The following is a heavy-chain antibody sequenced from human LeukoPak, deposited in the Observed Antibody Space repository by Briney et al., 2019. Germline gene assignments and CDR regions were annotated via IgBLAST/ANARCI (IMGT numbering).Heavy chain of an antibody. Sequence: PSETLSLTCTDSGGSISSYYWSWIRQPPGKGLEWIGYIYYSGSTNYNPSLKSRVTISVDTSKNQFSLKLSSVTAADTAVYYCARDPSRGFDYWGQGTLVTVSS. CDR1: GGSISSYY. CDR2: IYYSGST. J-gene: IGHJ4*02. CDR3: ARDPSRGFDY. V-gene: IGHV4-59*01.